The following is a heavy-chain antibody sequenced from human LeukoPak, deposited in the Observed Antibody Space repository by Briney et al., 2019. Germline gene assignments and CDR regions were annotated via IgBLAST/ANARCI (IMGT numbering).Heavy chain of an antibody. CDR3: ARARDYDSSGYYNPHDAFDI. Sequence: SETLSLTCTVSGGSISSYYWSWIRQPPGKGLEWIGYIYYSGSTNYNPSLKSRVTISVDTSKNQFSLKLSSVTAADTAVYYCARARDYDSSGYYNPHDAFDIWGQGTMVTVSS. CDR2: IYYSGST. J-gene: IGHJ3*02. V-gene: IGHV4-59*01. CDR1: GGSISSYY. D-gene: IGHD3-22*01.